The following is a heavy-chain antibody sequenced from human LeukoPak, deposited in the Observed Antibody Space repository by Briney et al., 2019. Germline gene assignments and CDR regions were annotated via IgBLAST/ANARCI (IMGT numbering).Heavy chain of an antibody. D-gene: IGHD2-21*01. CDR3: AAGDTDDIAF. J-gene: IGHJ4*02. CDR1: GFTFNTYG. CDR2: ISYDGSNK. V-gene: IGHV3-30*03. Sequence: GSLRLSCAASGFTFNTYGMSWVRQAPGKGLDWVSVISYDGSNKYYADSVKGRFTISRDNSKNTLYLQMNSLKPEDTAVYYCAAGDTDDIAFWGQGTLVTVS.